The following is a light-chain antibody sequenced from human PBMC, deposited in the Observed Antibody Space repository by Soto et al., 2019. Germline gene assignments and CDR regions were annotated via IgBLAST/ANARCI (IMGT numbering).Light chain of an antibody. V-gene: IGLV2-14*03. Sequence: QSVLTQPASVSGSPGQSITISCSGTSIDVGGTNHVSWYLQHPGEAPKLIMYDVSNRPSGVSDRFFGSKADNTATLTVPGLQAEDEADYYCCSYTSFSTYVFGTGTKLTVL. CDR3: CSYTSFSTYV. J-gene: IGLJ1*01. CDR1: SIDVGGTNH. CDR2: DVS.